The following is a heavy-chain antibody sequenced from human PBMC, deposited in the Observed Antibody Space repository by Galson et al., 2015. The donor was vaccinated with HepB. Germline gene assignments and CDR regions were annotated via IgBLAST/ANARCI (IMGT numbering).Heavy chain of an antibody. D-gene: IGHD2-15*01. V-gene: IGHV3-30*18. J-gene: IGHJ4*02. CDR1: GFTFSSYG. Sequence: SLRLSCAASGFTFSSYGMHWVRQAPGKGLEWVAVISYDGSNKYYADSVKGRFTISRDNSKNTLYLQMNSLRAEDTAVYYCAKDRRAVGWELLDYWGQGTLVTVSS. CDR2: ISYDGSNK. CDR3: AKDRRAVGWELLDY.